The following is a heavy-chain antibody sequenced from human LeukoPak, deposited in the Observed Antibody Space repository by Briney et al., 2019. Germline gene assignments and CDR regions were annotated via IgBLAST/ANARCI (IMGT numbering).Heavy chain of an antibody. D-gene: IGHD6-13*01. CDR2: INADEDRA. CDR1: GFTFSDYW. J-gene: IGHJ4*02. CDR3: ARDGELGQSFDY. Sequence: GGSLRLSCAASGFTFSDYWMHWVRQAPGKGLVWVSHINADEDRAAYADSVKGRFTISRDNSKNTLYLQMNSLRAEDTAVYYCARDGELGQSFDYWGQGTLVTVSS. V-gene: IGHV3-74*01.